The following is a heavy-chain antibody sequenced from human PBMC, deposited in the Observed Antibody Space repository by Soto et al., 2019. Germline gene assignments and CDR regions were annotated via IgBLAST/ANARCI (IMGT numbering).Heavy chain of an antibody. CDR2: ISANNDHT. Sequence: QVQLVQSGAEVKKPGASVKVSCKASGYTLNTYGITWVRQAPGQGLEWMGWISANNDHTNYPQKLQGRVTMTTDTTTGTGFRELGSLASGDPAVYYCARGTYFDYWGQGTLVTVSS. CDR3: ARGTYFDY. V-gene: IGHV1-18*01. J-gene: IGHJ4*02. CDR1: GYTLNTYG.